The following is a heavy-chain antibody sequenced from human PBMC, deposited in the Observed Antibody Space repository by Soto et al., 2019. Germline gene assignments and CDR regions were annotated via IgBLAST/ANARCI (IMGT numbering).Heavy chain of an antibody. V-gene: IGHV3-23*01. CDR2: ISHSGATR. D-gene: IGHD4-4*01. CDR1: GFTFSSYG. J-gene: IGHJ4*02. Sequence: GGSLRLSCAACGFTFSSYGMSGVRQAHGKGLEWVSGISHSGATRYYSDSVKGRFTTPRANSENTLYVQMNALSAEDTAVYYCAKDMDIAVSTPDYWGQGTLVTVSS. CDR3: AKDMDIAVSTPDY.